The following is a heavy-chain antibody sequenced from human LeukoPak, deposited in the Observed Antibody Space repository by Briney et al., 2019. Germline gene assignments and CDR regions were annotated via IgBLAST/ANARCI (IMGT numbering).Heavy chain of an antibody. CDR3: ARGGARGYYDSDYSRLDC. V-gene: IGHV3-66*01. CDR2: NYSRDST. CDR1: GFTLSSNY. D-gene: IGHD3-22*01. Sequence: GGSLRLSCAASGFTLSSNYMSWVRQAPGKGLEWVSVNYSRDSTYYADFVKGRFTISRDNSKSTVYLQMNSLRAEDTAVYYCARGGARGYYDSDYSRLDCWGQGTLVTVSS. J-gene: IGHJ4*02.